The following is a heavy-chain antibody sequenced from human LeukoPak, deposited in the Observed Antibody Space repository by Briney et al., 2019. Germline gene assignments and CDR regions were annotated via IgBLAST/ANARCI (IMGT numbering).Heavy chain of an antibody. J-gene: IGHJ5*02. V-gene: IGHV3-66*03. D-gene: IGHD3-22*01. Sequence: GGSLRLSCAASGFTVSNNYMRWVRQAPGKGLEWVSSIYSRGSTSYVDSVKGRFTISRDNSKNTLFLQMNSLRVEGTAVYYCARDYYGPWGQGTLVTVSS. CDR2: IYSRGST. CDR1: GFTVSNNY. CDR3: ARDYYGP.